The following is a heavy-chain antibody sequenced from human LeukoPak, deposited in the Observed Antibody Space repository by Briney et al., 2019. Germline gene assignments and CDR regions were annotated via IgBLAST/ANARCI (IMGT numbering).Heavy chain of an antibody. J-gene: IGHJ4*02. CDR3: ARDGGSYFDFDY. V-gene: IGHV3-21*01. D-gene: IGHD1-26*01. Sequence: KTGGSLRLSCAASGYTFSSYAMSWVRQAPGKGLEWVSFISSSSSYIYYGDSVKGRFTISRDNAKNSLYLQMNSLRAEDTAVYYCARDGGSYFDFDYWGQGTLVTVSS. CDR1: GYTFSSYA. CDR2: ISSSSSYI.